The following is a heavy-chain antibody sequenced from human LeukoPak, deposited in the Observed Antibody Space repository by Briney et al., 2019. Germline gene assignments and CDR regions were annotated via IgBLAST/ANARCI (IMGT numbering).Heavy chain of an antibody. V-gene: IGHV4-59*01. Sequence: SETLSLTCTVSGGSIRNFYWSWIRQPPGKELEWIGYIYYSGTTKYNPSLKSRVTMSGDTSKNHFSLKLRSVTTADTAVYYCASGSYWLDYWGQGTLVTVSS. J-gene: IGHJ4*02. CDR1: GGSIRNFY. CDR3: ASGSYWLDY. D-gene: IGHD1-26*01. CDR2: IYYSGTT.